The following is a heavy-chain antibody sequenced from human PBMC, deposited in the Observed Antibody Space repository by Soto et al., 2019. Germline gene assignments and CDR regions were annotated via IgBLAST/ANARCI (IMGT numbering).Heavy chain of an antibody. Sequence: QVQLVQSGAEVKKPGSSVKVSCKASGGIFSTYAISWLRQAPGQGLEWMGGIIPIFGTPNYAQRFQGRVTITADESTSTDYMELSRLRSEETAVYYCARDRDDYGSGNYYNRIDFWGQGTLVTVSS. V-gene: IGHV1-69*01. D-gene: IGHD3-10*01. CDR1: GGIFSTYA. CDR2: IIPIFGTP. CDR3: ARDRDDYGSGNYYNRIDF. J-gene: IGHJ4*02.